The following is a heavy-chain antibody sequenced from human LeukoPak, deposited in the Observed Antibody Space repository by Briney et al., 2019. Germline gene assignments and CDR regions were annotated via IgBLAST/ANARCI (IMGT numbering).Heavy chain of an antibody. CDR3: AKDRGVIAIRLFFDY. CDR2: ISYDGSNK. Sequence: GGSLRLSCAASGFTFSSYGMHWVRQAPGKGLEWVAVISYDGSNKYYADSVKGRFTISRDNSKNTLYLQMNSLRAEDTAVYYCAKDRGVIAIRLFFDYWGQGTLVTVSS. CDR1: GFTFSSYG. V-gene: IGHV3-30*18. J-gene: IGHJ4*02. D-gene: IGHD2-21*01.